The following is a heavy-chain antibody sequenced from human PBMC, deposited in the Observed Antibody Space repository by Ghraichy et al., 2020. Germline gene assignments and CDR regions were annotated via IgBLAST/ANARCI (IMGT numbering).Heavy chain of an antibody. Sequence: GGSLRLSCAASGFTFSSYSMNWVRQAPGKGLEWVSSISSSSSYIYYADSVKGRFTISRDNAKNSLYLQMNSLRAEDTAVYYCARESPGRDGYNPDAFDIWGQGTMVTVSS. CDR1: GFTFSSYS. D-gene: IGHD5-24*01. J-gene: IGHJ3*02. CDR3: ARESPGRDGYNPDAFDI. V-gene: IGHV3-21*01. CDR2: ISSSSSYI.